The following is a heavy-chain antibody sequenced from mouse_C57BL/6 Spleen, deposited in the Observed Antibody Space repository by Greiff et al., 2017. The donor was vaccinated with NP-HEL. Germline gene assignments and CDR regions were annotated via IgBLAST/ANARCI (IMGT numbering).Heavy chain of an antibody. CDR2: IYPGDGDT. CDR3: ARKGGVDYYAMDY. Sequence: QVQLQQSGPELVKPGASVKISCKASGYAFSSSWMNWVKQRPGKGLEWIGRIYPGDGDTNYNGKFKGKATLTADKSSSTAYMQLSSLTSEDSAVYFCARKGGVDYYAMDYWGQGTSVTVSS. V-gene: IGHV1-82*01. CDR1: GYAFSSSW. J-gene: IGHJ4*01.